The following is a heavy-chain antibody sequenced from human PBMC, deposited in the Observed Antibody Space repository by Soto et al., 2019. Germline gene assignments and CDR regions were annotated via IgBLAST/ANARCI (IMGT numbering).Heavy chain of an antibody. CDR3: AKDSMRGEVPAALNFDD. V-gene: IGHV3-30*18. J-gene: IGHJ4*02. D-gene: IGHD2-2*01. CDR2: ISYDGSKK. CDR1: GFTFSNYG. Sequence: GGSLRLSCAVSGFTFSNYGFHWVRQAPGKGLEWVAIISYDGSKKYYVESVKGRFTISRDSSKNTLYPQMNSLRGEDTAVYYCAKDSMRGEVPAALNFDDWGQGTLVTVSS.